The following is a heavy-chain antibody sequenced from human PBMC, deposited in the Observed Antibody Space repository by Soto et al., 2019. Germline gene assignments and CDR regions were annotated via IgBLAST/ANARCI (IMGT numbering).Heavy chain of an antibody. Sequence: GGSLRLSCEASGFTFSNYWMSWVRQAPGKGLEWVANIKQDGSEKNYVDSVKGRFTISRDNAKKSLYLQMNSLRAEDTAVYYCARVGSYYVLDYWGQGTLVTVSS. D-gene: IGHD1-26*01. CDR1: GFTFSNYW. CDR2: IKQDGSEK. CDR3: ARVGSYYVLDY. V-gene: IGHV3-7*04. J-gene: IGHJ4*02.